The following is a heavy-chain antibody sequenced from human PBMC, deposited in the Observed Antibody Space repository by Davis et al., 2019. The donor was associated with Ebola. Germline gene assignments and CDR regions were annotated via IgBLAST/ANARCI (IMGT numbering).Heavy chain of an antibody. CDR3: TTTKIAAAGGRAAFDI. CDR1: GFTFGDYA. J-gene: IGHJ3*02. CDR2: IRSKAYGGTT. Sequence: PGGSLRLSCTASGFTFGDYAMSWFRQAPGKGLEWVGFIRSKAYGGTTEYAASVKGRFTISRDDSKSIAYLQMNSLKTEDTAVYYCTTTKIAAAGGRAAFDIWGQGTMVTVSS. V-gene: IGHV3-49*03. D-gene: IGHD6-13*01.